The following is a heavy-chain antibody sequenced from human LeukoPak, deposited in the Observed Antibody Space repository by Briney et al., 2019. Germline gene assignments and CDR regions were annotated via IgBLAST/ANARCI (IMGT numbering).Heavy chain of an antibody. V-gene: IGHV3-43*02. CDR2: ISGDGGST. J-gene: IGHJ3*02. D-gene: IGHD6-13*01. CDR1: GFTFGYYA. Sequence: GGSLRLSCAASGFTFGYYAMHWVRQAPGKGLEWVSLISGDGGSTYYADSVKGRFTISRDNTKNSLYLQMNSLRTDDTALYYCAKDKAGFGDVFDIWGQGTMVTVSS. CDR3: AKDKAGFGDVFDI.